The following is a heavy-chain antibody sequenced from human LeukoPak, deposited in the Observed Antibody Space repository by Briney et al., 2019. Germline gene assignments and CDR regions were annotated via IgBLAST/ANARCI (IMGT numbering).Heavy chain of an antibody. D-gene: IGHD7-27*01. J-gene: IGHJ4*02. CDR2: INPSGGST. CDR1: GYTFTSYY. Sequence: ASVTVSCTASGYTFTSYYMHWVRQAPGQGLEWMGIINPSGGSTSYAQKFQGRVTMTRDTSTSTVYMELSSLRSEDTAVYYCARTLTGVWYYFDYWGQGTLVTVSS. V-gene: IGHV1-46*01. CDR3: ARTLTGVWYYFDY.